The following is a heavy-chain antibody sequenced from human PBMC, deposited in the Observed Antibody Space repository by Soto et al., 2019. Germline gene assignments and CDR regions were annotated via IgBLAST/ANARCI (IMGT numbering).Heavy chain of an antibody. CDR1: GYPFTIYP. Sequence: ASVKVAGTASGYPFTIYPIPWVRQAPGQRLEWMGWINAGNGNTQYSQKFLCRVIITRDTSQSRVYMELCSLRVEDTAVYYRARVGAVAGDSNYNYWGQGTLVTASS. CDR2: INAGNGNT. V-gene: IGHV1-3*01. CDR3: ARVGAVAGDSNYNY. J-gene: IGHJ4*02. D-gene: IGHD6-19*01.